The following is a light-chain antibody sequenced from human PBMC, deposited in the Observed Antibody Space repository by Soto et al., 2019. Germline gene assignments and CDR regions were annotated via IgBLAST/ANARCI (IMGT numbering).Light chain of an antibody. CDR1: SSDVGGYNY. V-gene: IGLV2-14*03. CDR2: DVN. Sequence: QSVLTQPASVSGSPGHSIAISCTGTSSDVGGYNYVSWYQQHPGKDPKLMIYDVNSRPSGVSNRFSGSKSENTASLTISGLQTEDEADYYCSSYTTSSSVICGGGTKVTFL. CDR3: SSYTTSSSVI. J-gene: IGLJ2*01.